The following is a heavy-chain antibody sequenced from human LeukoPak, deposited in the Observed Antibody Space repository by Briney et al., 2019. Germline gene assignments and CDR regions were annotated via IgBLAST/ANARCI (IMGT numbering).Heavy chain of an antibody. CDR2: ISGSGGST. D-gene: IGHD1-26*01. CDR1: GFTFSSYG. CDR3: ARGEMVGASGDV. Sequence: GGTLRLSCAASGFTFSSYGMSWVRQAPGKGLEWVSGISGSGGSTYYADSVKGRFTISRDNAKNSLYLQMNSLRADDTAVYYCARGEMVGASGDVWGKGTTVTVSS. J-gene: IGHJ6*04. V-gene: IGHV3-23*01.